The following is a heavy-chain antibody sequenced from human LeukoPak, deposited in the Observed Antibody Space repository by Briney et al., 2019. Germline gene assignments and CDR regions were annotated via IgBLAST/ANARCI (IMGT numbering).Heavy chain of an antibody. Sequence: PGGSLRLSCAASGFTFSTYDMTWVLQAPGKGLEWVSYISSSSRTISYADSVKGRFTISRDNAKNSLYLQMNSLRAEDTAVYYCARLRYYAMDVWGQGTTVTASS. CDR1: GFTFSTYD. V-gene: IGHV3-48*01. CDR2: ISSSSRTI. CDR3: ARLRYYAMDV. J-gene: IGHJ6*02.